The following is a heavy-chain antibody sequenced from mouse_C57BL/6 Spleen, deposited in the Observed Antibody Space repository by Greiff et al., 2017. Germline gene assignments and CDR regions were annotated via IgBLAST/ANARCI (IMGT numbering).Heavy chain of an antibody. CDR2: INPNYGTT. Sequence: EVKLQESGPELVKPGASVQISCKASGYSFTDYNMNWVKQSNGKSLEWIGVINPNYGTTSYNQKFKGKATLTVDQSSSTAYMQLNSLTSEDSAVYYCARYGNSYYYAMDYWGQGTSVTVSS. CDR3: ARYGNSYYYAMDY. CDR1: GYSFTDYN. J-gene: IGHJ4*01. D-gene: IGHD2-1*01. V-gene: IGHV1-39*01.